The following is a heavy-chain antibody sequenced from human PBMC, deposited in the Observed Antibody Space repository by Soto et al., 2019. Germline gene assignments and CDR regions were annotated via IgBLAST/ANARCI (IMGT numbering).Heavy chain of an antibody. CDR3: AKGPIFGVENIYDY. V-gene: IGHV3-23*01. CDR1: GFTFSSYA. Sequence: EVQLLESGGGLLQPGGSLRLSCAASGFTFSSYAMSWVRQAPGKGLEWVSGMSGNGGSAYYADSGKGRFTISRDNSKNTLYLQMNSLRGEDTAVYYCAKGPIFGVENIYDYWGQGTLVTVSS. D-gene: IGHD3-3*01. J-gene: IGHJ4*02. CDR2: MSGNGGSA.